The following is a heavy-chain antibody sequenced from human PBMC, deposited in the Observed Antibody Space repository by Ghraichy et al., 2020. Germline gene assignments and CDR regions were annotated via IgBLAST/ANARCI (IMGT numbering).Heavy chain of an antibody. CDR3: ARDGKGVDVHYFDS. V-gene: IGHV6-1*01. Sequence: LSLTCAISGDSVSNNNAAWNWIRQSPSRGLEWLGRTYYRSKWYNDYAVSVRSRITINPDTSKNQFSLQLNSVTPEDTSVYYCARDGKGVDVHYFDSWGQGTLVTVSS. D-gene: IGHD3-10*02. CDR1: GDSVSNNNAA. J-gene: IGHJ4*02. CDR2: TYYRSKWYN.